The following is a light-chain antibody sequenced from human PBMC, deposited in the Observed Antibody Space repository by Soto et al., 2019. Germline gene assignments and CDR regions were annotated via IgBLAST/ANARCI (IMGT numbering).Light chain of an antibody. CDR2: EVS. V-gene: IGLV2-14*01. CDR3: SSYTSSSTYV. J-gene: IGLJ1*01. CDR1: SSDVGAYNY. Sequence: QSVLTQPASVSGSPGQSITISCTGTSSDVGAYNYVSWYQQHPGKVPKLMIYEVSNRPSGVSNRFSGSKFGNTASLIISGLQAEDEADYYCSSYTSSSTYVFGTGTKVTVL.